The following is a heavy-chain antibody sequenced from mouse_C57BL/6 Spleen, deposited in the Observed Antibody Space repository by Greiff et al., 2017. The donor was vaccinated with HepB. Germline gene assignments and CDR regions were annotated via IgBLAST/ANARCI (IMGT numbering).Heavy chain of an antibody. D-gene: IGHD1-1*01. CDR2: IDPSDSET. CDR3: ARGEDYYGSSQFAY. V-gene: IGHV1-52*01. CDR1: GYTFTSYW. J-gene: IGHJ3*01. Sequence: QVQLQQSGAELVRPGSSVKLSCKASGYTFTSYWMHWVKQRPIQGLEWIGNIDPSDSETHYNQKFKDKATLTVDKSSSTAYMQLSSLTSEDSAVYYCARGEDYYGSSQFAYWGQGTLVTVSA.